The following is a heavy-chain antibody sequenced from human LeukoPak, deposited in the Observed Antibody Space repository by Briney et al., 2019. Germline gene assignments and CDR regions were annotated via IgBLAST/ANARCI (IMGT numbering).Heavy chain of an antibody. V-gene: IGHV3-73*01. D-gene: IGHD6-13*01. CDR2: IRSKANSYAT. Sequence: GGSLRLSCAASGFTFSGSAMHWVRQASGKGLEWVGRIRSKANSYATAYAASVKGRFTISRDDSKNTAYLQMNSLKTEDTAVYYCTALGAAAGYYYYYYMDVWGKGTTVTVSS. CDR1: GFTFSGSA. J-gene: IGHJ6*03. CDR3: TALGAAAGYYYYYYMDV.